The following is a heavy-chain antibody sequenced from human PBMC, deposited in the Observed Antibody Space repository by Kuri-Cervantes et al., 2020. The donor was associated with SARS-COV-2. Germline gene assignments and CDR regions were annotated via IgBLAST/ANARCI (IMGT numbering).Heavy chain of an antibody. D-gene: IGHD4-17*01. CDR2: IYYSGST. Sequence: SETLFLTCTVSGGSISSYYWSWIRQPPGKGLEWIGYIYYSGSTNYNPSLKSRVTISVDTSKNQFSLKLSSVTAADTAVYYCARELGLTTVNWFDPWGQGTLVTVSS. J-gene: IGHJ5*02. V-gene: IGHV4-59*01. CDR3: ARELGLTTVNWFDP. CDR1: GGSISSYY.